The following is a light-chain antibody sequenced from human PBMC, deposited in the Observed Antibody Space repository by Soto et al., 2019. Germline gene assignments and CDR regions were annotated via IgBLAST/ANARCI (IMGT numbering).Light chain of an antibody. CDR1: SSDVGLYDY. Sequence: QSALTQPASVSVSPGQSITISCTGTSSDVGLYDYVSWYQQHPGKAPKLIIYEVTNRPSGVSNRFSGSKSGNTASLAISGLQAEDEADYYCSSYTSSSTLVFGGGTKLTVL. CDR3: SSYTSSSTLV. V-gene: IGLV2-14*01. J-gene: IGLJ3*02. CDR2: EVT.